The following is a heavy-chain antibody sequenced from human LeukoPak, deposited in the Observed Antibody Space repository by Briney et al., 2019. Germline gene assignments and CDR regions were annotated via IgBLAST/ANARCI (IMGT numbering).Heavy chain of an antibody. Sequence: ASVKVSCKASGGTFSSYAISWVRQAPGQGLEWMGWINPNSGGTNYAQKFQGWVTMTRDTSISTAYMELSRLRSDDTAVYSCARVNGDGTALDYWGQGTLVTVSS. D-gene: IGHD4-17*01. CDR3: ARVNGDGTALDY. V-gene: IGHV1-2*04. CDR2: INPNSGGT. J-gene: IGHJ4*02. CDR1: GGTFSSYA.